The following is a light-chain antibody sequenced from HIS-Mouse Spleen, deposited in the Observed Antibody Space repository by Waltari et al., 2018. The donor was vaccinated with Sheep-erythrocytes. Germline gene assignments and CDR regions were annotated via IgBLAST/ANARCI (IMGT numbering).Light chain of an antibody. CDR1: SSDVGGYNY. CDR2: EVS. Sequence: QSALTQPPSASGSPGQSVTISCTGTSSDVGGYNYVSWYQQLPGKAPKLMIYEVSKRPSGVPVRFSGSKSGNTASLTVSGLQAEDEADYYCSSYAGSNNWVFGGGTKLTVL. V-gene: IGLV2-8*01. J-gene: IGLJ3*02. CDR3: SSYAGSNNWV.